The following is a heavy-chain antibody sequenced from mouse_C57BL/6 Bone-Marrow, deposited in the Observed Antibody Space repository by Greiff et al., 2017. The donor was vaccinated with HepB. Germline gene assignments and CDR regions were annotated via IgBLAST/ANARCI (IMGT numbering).Heavy chain of an antibody. D-gene: IGHD1-1*01. V-gene: IGHV14-1*01. CDR1: GFNIKDYY. Sequence: VQLQQSGAELVRPGASVKLSCTASGFNIKDYYMHWVKQRPEQGLEWIGRIDPEDGDTEYAPKFKGKATMTADTSSNTAYLQLSSLTSEDTAVYYCTTDYGSTLFAYWGQGTLVTVSA. J-gene: IGHJ3*01. CDR2: IDPEDGDT. CDR3: TTDYGSTLFAY.